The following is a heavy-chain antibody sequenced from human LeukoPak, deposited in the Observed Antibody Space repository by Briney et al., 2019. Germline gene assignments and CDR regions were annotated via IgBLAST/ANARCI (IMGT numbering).Heavy chain of an antibody. D-gene: IGHD4-17*01. CDR1: GFTFSNAW. Sequence: TGGSLRLSCAASGFTFSNAWMSWVRQAPGKGLEWVGRIKSKTDGGTTDYAAPVKGRFTISRDDSKNTLYLQMNSLKTEDTAVYYCTTDADNDYGDHFDYWGQGTLVTVSS. J-gene: IGHJ4*02. CDR2: IKSKTDGGTT. V-gene: IGHV3-15*01. CDR3: TTDADNDYGDHFDY.